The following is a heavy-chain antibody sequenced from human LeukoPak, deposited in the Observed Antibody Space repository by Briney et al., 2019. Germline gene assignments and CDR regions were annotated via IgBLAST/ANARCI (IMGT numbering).Heavy chain of an antibody. D-gene: IGHD3-22*01. CDR2: MTGSGSNA. Sequence: GGSLRLSCAASGFTFSSYAMSWVRQPPGKGLEWVSGMTGSGSNAYYAGSVKGRFTISRDNSKNTLYLQMNSLRAEDTAVYYRAKGHSSGYGYYFDYWGQGTLVTVSS. V-gene: IGHV3-23*01. CDR3: AKGHSSGYGYYFDY. CDR1: GFTFSSYA. J-gene: IGHJ4*02.